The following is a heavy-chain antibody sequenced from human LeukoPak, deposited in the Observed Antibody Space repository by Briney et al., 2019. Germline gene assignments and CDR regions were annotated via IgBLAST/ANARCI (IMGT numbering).Heavy chain of an antibody. CDR2: INAGNGNT. V-gene: IGHV1-3*03. CDR3: ARGAAGLFDY. D-gene: IGHD6-13*01. J-gene: IGHJ4*02. Sequence: ASVKVSCKASGYTFTSYGISWVRQAPGQRLEWMGWINAGNGNTKYSQEFQGRVTITRDTSASTAYMELSSLRSEDMAVYYCARGAAGLFDYWGQGTLVTVSS. CDR1: GYTFTSYG.